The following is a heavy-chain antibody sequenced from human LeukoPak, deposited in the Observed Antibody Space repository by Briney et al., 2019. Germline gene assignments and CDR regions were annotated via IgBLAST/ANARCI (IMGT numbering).Heavy chain of an antibody. CDR2: IYHSGSA. J-gene: IGHJ4*02. D-gene: IGHD5-12*01. CDR1: GGSISSYY. CDR3: ARGGVGYAFDY. V-gene: IGHV4-59*01. Sequence: TSETLSLTCTVSGGSISSYYWSWIRQPPGKGLEWIGHIYHSGSANYSPSLKSRVTMSADTSKNQFSLKLTSVAAADTAVYYCARGGVGYAFDYWGQGTLVTVSS.